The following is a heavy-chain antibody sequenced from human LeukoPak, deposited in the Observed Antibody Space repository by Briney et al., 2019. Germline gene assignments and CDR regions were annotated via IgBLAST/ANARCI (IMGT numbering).Heavy chain of an antibody. CDR3: AKDMGYCSSTSCPLDY. V-gene: IGHV3-30*18. CDR1: GFTFSSYG. J-gene: IGHJ4*02. Sequence: GGSLRLPCAASGFTFSSYGMHWVRQAPGKGLEWVAVISYDGSNKYYADSVKGRFTISRDNSKNTLYLQMNSLRAEDTAVYYCAKDMGYCSSTSCPLDYWGQGTLVTVSS. D-gene: IGHD2-2*01. CDR2: ISYDGSNK.